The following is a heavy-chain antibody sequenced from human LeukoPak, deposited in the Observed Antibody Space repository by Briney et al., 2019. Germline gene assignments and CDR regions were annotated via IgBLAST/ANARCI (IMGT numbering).Heavy chain of an antibody. J-gene: IGHJ4*02. CDR3: ARVMVRGVIILYY. CDR1: GYTFTGYY. CDR2: INPNSGGT. D-gene: IGHD3-10*01. V-gene: IGHV1-2*02. Sequence: ASVNVSCKASGYTFTGYYMHWVRQAPGQGLEWMGWINPNSGGTNYAQKFQGRVTMTRDTSISTAYMELSRLRSDDTAVYYCARVMVRGVIILYYWGQGTLVTVSS.